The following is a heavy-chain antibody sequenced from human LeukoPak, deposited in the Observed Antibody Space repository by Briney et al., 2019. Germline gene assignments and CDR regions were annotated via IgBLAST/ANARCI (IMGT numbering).Heavy chain of an antibody. CDR1: GFTFSSYW. CDR2: INSDGSST. J-gene: IGHJ4*02. CDR3: ARVPRSSGLSFDY. D-gene: IGHD6-19*01. Sequence: GGSLRPSCATPGFTFSSYWMHWVRQAPGKGLVWVSRINSDGSSTSYADSVKGRFTISRDNAKNTLYLQMNSLRAEDTAVYYCARVPRSSGLSFDYRGQGTLVTVSS. V-gene: IGHV3-74*01.